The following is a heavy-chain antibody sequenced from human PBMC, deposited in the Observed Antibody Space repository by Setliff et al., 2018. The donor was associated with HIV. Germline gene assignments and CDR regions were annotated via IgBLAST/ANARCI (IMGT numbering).Heavy chain of an antibody. V-gene: IGHV1-2*06. J-gene: IGHJ6*03. D-gene: IGHD5-12*01. CDR3: AREFGAGIRQIVAGEFYYMDV. Sequence: ASVKVSCKASGYTFTAYYLHWVRQAPGQGLEWMGRINPNNGDTNYAQNFQGRVTMTRDTSISTAYMELSRLRSDDTAVYYCAREFGAGIRQIVAGEFYYMDVWGKGTTVTVSS. CDR2: INPNNGDT. CDR1: GYTFTAYY.